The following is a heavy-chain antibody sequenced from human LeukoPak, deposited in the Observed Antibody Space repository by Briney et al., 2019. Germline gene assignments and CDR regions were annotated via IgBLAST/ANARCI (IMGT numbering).Heavy chain of an antibody. CDR3: ARAPPSAAGYYSGLDV. Sequence: PSETLSLTCTVSGGLISTYYWSWIRQPPGKGLEWIGYIYYSGSTNYNPSLKSRVTISVDTSKNQFSLKLTSVTAADTAEYYCARAPPSAAGYYSGLDVWGQGTTVTVSS. CDR1: GGLISTYY. D-gene: IGHD6-13*01. V-gene: IGHV4-59*01. J-gene: IGHJ6*02. CDR2: IYYSGST.